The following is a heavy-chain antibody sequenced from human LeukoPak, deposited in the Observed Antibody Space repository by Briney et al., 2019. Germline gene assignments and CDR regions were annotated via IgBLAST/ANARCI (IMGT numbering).Heavy chain of an antibody. CDR1: GYSFTSYW. J-gene: IGHJ5*02. Sequence: GESLKISCKGSGYSFTSYWIGWVRQMPGEGLEWMGIIYPGDSDTRYSPSFQGQVTISADKSISTAYLQWSSLKASDTAMYYCARHHSLGESPRWFDPWGQGTLVTVSS. V-gene: IGHV5-51*01. D-gene: IGHD3-16*01. CDR3: ARHHSLGESPRWFDP. CDR2: IYPGDSDT.